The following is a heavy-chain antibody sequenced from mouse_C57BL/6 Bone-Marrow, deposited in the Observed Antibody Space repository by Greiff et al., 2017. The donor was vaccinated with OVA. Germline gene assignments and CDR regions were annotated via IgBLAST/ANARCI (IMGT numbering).Heavy chain of an antibody. V-gene: IGHV5-6*01. D-gene: IGHD2-3*01. Sequence: EVQLQQSGGDLVKPGGSLKLSCAASGFTFSSYGMSWVRQTPDKRLEWVATISSGGSYTYYPDSVKGRFTISRDNVKNTLYLQMSSLKSEDTAMYYCARRDGYYWFAYWGQGTLVTVSA. J-gene: IGHJ3*01. CDR3: ARRDGYYWFAY. CDR2: ISSGGSYT. CDR1: GFTFSSYG.